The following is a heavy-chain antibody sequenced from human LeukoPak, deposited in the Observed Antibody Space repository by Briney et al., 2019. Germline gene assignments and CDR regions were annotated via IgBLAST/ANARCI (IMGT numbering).Heavy chain of an antibody. CDR2: ISYDGSNK. J-gene: IGHJ6*04. Sequence: GGSLRLSCAASGFTFSSYGMHWVRQAPGKGLEWVAVISYDGSNKYYADSVRGRFTISRDNSKNTLYLQMNSLRAEDTAVYYCAKGSEKDYYYYGMDVWGKGTTVTVSS. V-gene: IGHV3-30*18. CDR1: GFTFSSYG. CDR3: AKGSEKDYYYYGMDV.